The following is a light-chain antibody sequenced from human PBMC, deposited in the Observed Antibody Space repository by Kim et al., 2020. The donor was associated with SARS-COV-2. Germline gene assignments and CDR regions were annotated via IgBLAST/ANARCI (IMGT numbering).Light chain of an antibody. CDR2: GNT. CDR3: QSFDSSLSTYV. J-gene: IGLJ1*01. CDR1: SSNIGTVYD. V-gene: IGLV1-40*01. Sequence: TVPIPWTGSSSNIGTVYDVHWYQHLPGIAPKLLIFGNTNRPSGVPDRFSGSKSGTSASLAITGLQAEDEADYYCQSFDSSLSTYVFGSGTKVTVL.